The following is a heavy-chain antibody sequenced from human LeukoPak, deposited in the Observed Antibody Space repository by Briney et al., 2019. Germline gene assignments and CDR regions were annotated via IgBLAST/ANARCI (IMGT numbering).Heavy chain of an antibody. V-gene: IGHV3-23*01. CDR2: ISGSGGST. J-gene: IGHJ4*02. CDR3: AKGKRGYGGNGYFDY. Sequence: GGSLRLSCAASGFTFSSYAMSWVRQAPGKGLEWVSAISGSGGSTYYADSVKGRFTISRDNSKNTLYLQMNSLRAEDTAVYYCAKGKRGYGGNGYFDYWGQGTLVTVSS. D-gene: IGHD4-23*01. CDR1: GFTFSSYA.